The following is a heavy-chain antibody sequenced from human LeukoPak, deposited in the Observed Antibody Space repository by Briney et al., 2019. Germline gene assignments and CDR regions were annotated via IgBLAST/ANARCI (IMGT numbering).Heavy chain of an antibody. D-gene: IGHD6-19*01. V-gene: IGHV3-48*03. J-gene: IGHJ4*02. Sequence: PGGSLRLSCAASGFTLSSYEMNWVRQAPGKGLEWVSYISGGGSTIYYADSVKGRFTISRDNAKNSLYLQMNSLRAEDTAVYYCATSGAVATTDYWGQGTLVTVSS. CDR3: ATSGAVATTDY. CDR2: ISGGGSTI. CDR1: GFTLSSYE.